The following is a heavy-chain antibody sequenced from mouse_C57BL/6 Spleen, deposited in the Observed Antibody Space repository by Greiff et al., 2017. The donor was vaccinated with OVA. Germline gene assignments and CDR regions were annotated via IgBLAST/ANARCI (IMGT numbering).Heavy chain of an antibody. CDR3: ARHERGSYDYPFFDD. D-gene: IGHD2-4*01. CDR1: GYTFTEYT. CDR2: FYPGSGSI. V-gene: IGHV1-62-2*01. J-gene: IGHJ2*01. Sequence: QVQLQQSGAELVKPGASVKLSCKASGYTFTEYTIHWVKQRSGQGLEWIGWFYPGSGSIKYNEKFKDKATLTADKSSSPVYMELSRMTSEDSAVDFGARHERGSYDYPFFDDWGQGTTRTVSS.